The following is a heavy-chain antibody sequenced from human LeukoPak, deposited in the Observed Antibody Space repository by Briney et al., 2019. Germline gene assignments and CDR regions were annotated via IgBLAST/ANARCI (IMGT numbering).Heavy chain of an antibody. D-gene: IGHD3-10*01. J-gene: IGHJ4*02. CDR2: ISGSGGST. CDR3: AKGVRGGLGYFDY. CDR1: GFTFSSYA. Sequence: GGPLRLSCAASGFTFSSYAMSWVRQAPGKGLEWVSAISGSGGSTYYADSVKGRFTISRDNSKNTLYLQMNSLRAEDTAVYYCAKGVRGGLGYFDYWGQGTLVTVSS. V-gene: IGHV3-23*01.